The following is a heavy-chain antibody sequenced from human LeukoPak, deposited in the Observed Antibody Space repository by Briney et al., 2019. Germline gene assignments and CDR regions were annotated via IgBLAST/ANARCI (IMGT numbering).Heavy chain of an antibody. CDR3: AKDGSWGDYYFYFYIDV. D-gene: IGHD3-16*01. J-gene: IGHJ6*03. CDR2: ISASGHYT. CDR1: GFTFSSSA. V-gene: IGHV3-23*01. Sequence: GGSLRLSCEASGFTFSSSAMSWVRQAPGKGLEWVSGISASGHYTYNADSAKGRFTISRDNSKNTLYLQMNSLRAEDTALCYCAKDGSWGDYYFYFYIDVWGKGTTVTVSS.